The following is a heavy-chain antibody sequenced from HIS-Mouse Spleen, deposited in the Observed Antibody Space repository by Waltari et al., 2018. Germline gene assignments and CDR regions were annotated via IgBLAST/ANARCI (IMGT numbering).Heavy chain of an antibody. CDR3: AREGSNLFDY. V-gene: IGHV1-2*02. Sequence: QVQLVQSGAEVKKPGASVKVSCKASGYTFTGYYMHWVRQAPGQGLEWRGWINPNRGGTNYAQKVQGRVTMTRDTSISTAYMELSRLRSDDTAVYYCAREGSNLFDYWGQGTLVTVSS. CDR2: INPNRGGT. CDR1: GYTFTGYY. D-gene: IGHD4-4*01. J-gene: IGHJ4*02.